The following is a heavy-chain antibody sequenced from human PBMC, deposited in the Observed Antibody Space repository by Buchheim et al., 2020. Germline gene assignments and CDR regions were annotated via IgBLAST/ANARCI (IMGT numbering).Heavy chain of an antibody. V-gene: IGHV3-23*01. D-gene: IGHD6-6*01. CDR3: AKATDSSSSSYYYYMDV. Sequence: EVQLLESGGGLIQPGGSLRLSCAASGFTFSSYAMSWVRQAPGKGLEWASAISGSGDSTYYADSVKGRFTISRDNSKNTLYLQLHSLRAEDTAVYYCAKATDSSSSSYYYYMDVWGKGTT. J-gene: IGHJ6*03. CDR1: GFTFSSYA. CDR2: ISGSGDST.